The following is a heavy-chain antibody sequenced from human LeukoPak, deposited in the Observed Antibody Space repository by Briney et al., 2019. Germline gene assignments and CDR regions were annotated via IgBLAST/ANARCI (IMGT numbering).Heavy chain of an antibody. V-gene: IGHV3-48*02. CDR2: ISSSNSAI. Sequence: GGALKLSFAASGFPFTSYSMNWGRPAPGKGLEWTSYISSSNSAIYYADSVKGRFTISRDNAKNSVYLQMNNLRDEDTAVYYCARGTMVNWGQGTLVTVSS. CDR1: GFPFTSYS. J-gene: IGHJ4*02. D-gene: IGHD4/OR15-4a*01. CDR3: ARGTMVN.